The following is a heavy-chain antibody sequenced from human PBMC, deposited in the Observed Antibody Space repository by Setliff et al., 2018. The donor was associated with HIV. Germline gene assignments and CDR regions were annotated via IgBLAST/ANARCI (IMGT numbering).Heavy chain of an antibody. CDR2: MYYDGVTT. CDR1: GFNVEKSG. D-gene: IGHD3-3*01. CDR3: ARGRVLEWLLNH. J-gene: IGHJ4*02. V-gene: IGHV3-30*12. Sequence: GGSLRLSCEASGFNVEKSGMHWIRQAPGKGLEWVAVMYYDGVTTYYADSVKGRFTISRDGSKNMIFLQMNSLRVDDTAVYYCARGRVLEWLLNHWGQGARVTVSS.